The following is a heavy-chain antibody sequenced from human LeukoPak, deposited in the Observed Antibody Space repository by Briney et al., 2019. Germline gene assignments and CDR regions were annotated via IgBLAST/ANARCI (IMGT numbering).Heavy chain of an antibody. CDR3: TTGAMYSSGWYLDNWFDP. V-gene: IGHV3-15*01. Sequence: GGSLRLSCAASGFTFSNAWMSWVRQAPGKGLEWVGRIKSKTDGGTTDYAAPVKGRFTISRDDSKNTLYLQMNSLKTEDTAVHYCTTGAMYSSGWYLDNWFDPWGQGTLVTVSS. J-gene: IGHJ5*02. CDR2: IKSKTDGGTT. CDR1: GFTFSNAW. D-gene: IGHD6-19*01.